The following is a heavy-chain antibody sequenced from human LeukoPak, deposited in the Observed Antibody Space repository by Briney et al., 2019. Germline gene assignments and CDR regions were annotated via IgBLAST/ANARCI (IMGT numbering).Heavy chain of an antibody. Sequence: GGSLRLSCAASGFTFSKYAMSWVRQAPGKGLEWVSTISESGDTTYDADSVKGRFTMSRDNPKNTLYLQMNSLRADDTAVYYCAKWVAVAGDDYWGQGTLVTVSS. V-gene: IGHV3-23*01. CDR3: AKWVAVAGDDY. D-gene: IGHD6-19*01. J-gene: IGHJ4*02. CDR2: ISESGDTT. CDR1: GFTFSKYA.